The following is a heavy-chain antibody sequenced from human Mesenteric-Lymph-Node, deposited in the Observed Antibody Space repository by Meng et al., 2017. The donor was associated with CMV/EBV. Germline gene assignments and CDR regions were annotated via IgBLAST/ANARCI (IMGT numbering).Heavy chain of an antibody. J-gene: IGHJ5*02. Sequence: SISSTNGWSWVRQPPGKGLEWIGEIYHSGNTKYNTSLKSRVTISVDKSKNQFSLKLSSVTAADTAVYYCTSRRGDDYGDYFEGWFDPWGQGTLVTSPQ. CDR2: IYHSGNT. V-gene: IGHV4-4*02. D-gene: IGHD4-17*01. CDR1: SISSTNG. CDR3: TSRRGDDYGDYFEGWFDP.